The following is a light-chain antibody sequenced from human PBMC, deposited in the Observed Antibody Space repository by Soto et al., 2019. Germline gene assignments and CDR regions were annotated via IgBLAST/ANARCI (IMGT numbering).Light chain of an antibody. J-gene: IGKJ5*01. CDR3: QQRQYWPPIT. Sequence: VLTQSPATLSLSPGERATLPCRASQSVSSYLAWYQQKPGQAPRLLIYDTSNRATGVPARSSGSRSGTDFTLTISSLETEDCAIYYGQQRQYWPPITFGQGKRREIK. CDR2: DTS. V-gene: IGKV3-11*01. CDR1: QSVSSY.